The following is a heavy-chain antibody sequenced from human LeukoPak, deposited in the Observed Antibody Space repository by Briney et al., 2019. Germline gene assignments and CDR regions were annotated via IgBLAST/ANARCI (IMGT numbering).Heavy chain of an antibody. Sequence: SGTLSLTCAVSGGSISSSNWWSWVRQPPGKGLEWIGEIYHSGSTNYNPSLKSRVTISVDKSKNQFSLKLSSVTAADTAVYYCARGGRRYCSGGSCYSIDYWGQGTLVTVSS. D-gene: IGHD2-15*01. CDR2: IYHSGST. J-gene: IGHJ4*02. V-gene: IGHV4-4*02. CDR1: GGSISSSNW. CDR3: ARGGRRYCSGGSCYSIDY.